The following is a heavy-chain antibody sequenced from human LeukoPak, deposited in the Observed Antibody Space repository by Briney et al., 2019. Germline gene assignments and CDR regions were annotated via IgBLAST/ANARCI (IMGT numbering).Heavy chain of an antibody. Sequence: GASVKVSCKASGYTFTGYYMHWVRQAPGQGLEWMGWINPNSGGTNYAQKFQGRVTMTRDTSISTAYMELSRLRSDDTAVYYCARGGYCSGGSCYSDYWGQGTLVTVSS. CDR2: INPNSGGT. CDR3: ARGGYCSGGSCYSDY. V-gene: IGHV1-2*02. J-gene: IGHJ4*02. D-gene: IGHD2-15*01. CDR1: GYTFTGYY.